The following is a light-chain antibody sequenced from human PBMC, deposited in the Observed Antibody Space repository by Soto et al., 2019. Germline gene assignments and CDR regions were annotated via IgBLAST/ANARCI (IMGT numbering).Light chain of an antibody. CDR1: QSISSG. J-gene: IGKJ2*01. Sequence: DIHITQSPSTLSFSVGDRVNITCRASQSISSGVAWYQQKPGKAPKFLIYDASSLKSGVPSRFSGSGSGTEFSLTIRSLQPDDCATYYCQQYDTYGFTFGQGTKV. CDR2: DAS. CDR3: QQYDTYGFT. V-gene: IGKV1-5*01.